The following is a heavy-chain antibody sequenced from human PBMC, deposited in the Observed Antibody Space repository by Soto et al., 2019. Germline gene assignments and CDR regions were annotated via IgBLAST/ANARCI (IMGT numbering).Heavy chain of an antibody. J-gene: IGHJ3*01. CDR1: GFSLSADGVG. CDR2: IYWDDDK. D-gene: IGHD2-2*01. CDR3: AHAYGGTSWPNDAFDV. Sequence: QITLKESGPTLVKPTQTLTLTCTFSGFSLSADGVGVGWIRQPPGKALEGLALIYWDDDKRYRPSLKSRLTITKDTSNNQVVLTMTNMDPVDTATYYCAHAYGGTSWPNDAFDVWGQGTVVTVSS. V-gene: IGHV2-5*02.